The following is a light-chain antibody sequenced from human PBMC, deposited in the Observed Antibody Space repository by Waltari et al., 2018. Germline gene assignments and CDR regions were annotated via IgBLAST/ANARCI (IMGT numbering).Light chain of an antibody. J-gene: IGKJ2*01. CDR2: DAS. Sequence: DIQMTQSPSSLSASVGDRVTITCQASQDISKYLNWYQHKSGKAHKLLIYDASNLERGVPSRFRGYGSGTNFTLSISSLQPEDFATYFCQQHHELQTFGQGTKLDIK. CDR1: QDISKY. V-gene: IGKV1-33*01. CDR3: QQHHELQT.